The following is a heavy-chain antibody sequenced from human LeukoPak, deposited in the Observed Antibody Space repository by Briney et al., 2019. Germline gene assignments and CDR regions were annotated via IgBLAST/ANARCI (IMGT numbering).Heavy chain of an antibody. CDR1: GLTLSIYW. D-gene: IGHD6-13*01. CDR3: ARKGIVAAGTNWFDP. Sequence: RGGSLTLSCAAAGLTLSIYWTSWVRQAPGGGLEWVSNIKQDGSEKYYVCSVKCRFTISRDNAKNSLYLQMNSLRAEDTALYYCARKGIVAAGTNWFDPWGQGTLVTVSS. V-gene: IGHV3-7*03. J-gene: IGHJ5*02. CDR2: IKQDGSEK.